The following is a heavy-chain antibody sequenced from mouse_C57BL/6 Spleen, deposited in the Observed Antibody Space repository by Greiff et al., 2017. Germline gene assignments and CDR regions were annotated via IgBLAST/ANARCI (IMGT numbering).Heavy chain of an antibody. Sequence: VKVVESGAELVKPGASVKMSCKASGYTFTTYPIEWMKQNHGKSLEWIGNFHPYNDDTKYNEKFKGKATLTVEKSSSTVYLELSRLTSDDSAVYYCARGDYDNYFDYWGQGTTLTVSS. V-gene: IGHV1-47*01. CDR3: ARGDYDNYFDY. J-gene: IGHJ2*01. CDR1: GYTFTTYP. D-gene: IGHD2-4*01. CDR2: FHPYNDDT.